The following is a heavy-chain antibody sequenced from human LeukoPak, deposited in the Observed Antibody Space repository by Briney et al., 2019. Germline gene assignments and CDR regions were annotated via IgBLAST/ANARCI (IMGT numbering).Heavy chain of an antibody. V-gene: IGHV3-30*04. CDR1: GFTFSSYA. CDR2: ISYDGRNK. Sequence: PGRSLRLSCAASGFTFSSYAMHWVRQAPGKGLEWVAVISYDGRNKYYADSVKGRFTISRDNSKNTLYLEMNSLRAEDTAVYYCARDDANVPSGNGAFDIWGQGTMVTVSS. CDR3: ARDDANVPSGNGAFDI. D-gene: IGHD2-2*01. J-gene: IGHJ3*02.